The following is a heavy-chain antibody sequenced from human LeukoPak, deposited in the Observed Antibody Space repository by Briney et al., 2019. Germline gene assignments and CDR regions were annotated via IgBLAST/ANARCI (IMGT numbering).Heavy chain of an antibody. CDR3: ARGYCTTTSCYIDY. Sequence: GGSLRLSCAASGFTFSNYAFHWVRQAPGKGLEWVAVMSYDGINKYYRDSVKGRFTISRDISKSTLYLQMNSLRAEDTAVYCCARGYCTTTSCYIDYWGQGSLVTVSS. CDR2: MSYDGINK. V-gene: IGHV3-30*04. D-gene: IGHD2-2*02. CDR1: GFTFSNYA. J-gene: IGHJ4*02.